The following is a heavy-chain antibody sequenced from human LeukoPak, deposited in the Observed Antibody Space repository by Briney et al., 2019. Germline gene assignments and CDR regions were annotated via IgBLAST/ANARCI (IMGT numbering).Heavy chain of an antibody. D-gene: IGHD2-15*01. CDR2: IYHSGST. V-gene: IGHV4-30-2*01. J-gene: IGHJ3*02. Sequence: QXPGXXXEWIGYIYHSGSTYYNPSLKSRVTISVDRSKNQFSLKLSSVTAADTAVYYCARWSRTAAFDIWGQGTMVTVSS. CDR3: ARWSRTAAFDI.